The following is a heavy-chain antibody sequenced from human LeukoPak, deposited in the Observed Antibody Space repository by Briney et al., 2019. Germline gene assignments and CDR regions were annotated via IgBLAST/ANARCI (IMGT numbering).Heavy chain of an antibody. Sequence: SETVSLTCSVSGVSISATSYYWGWIRQAPGKGLEWIGSFYYSGTTYYNPSLKSRVTISVDTSNNKFFLNLTSVTAAGTAVYYCSSDALSSDFWGQGILVTVSA. CDR3: SSDALSSDF. J-gene: IGHJ4*02. D-gene: IGHD3-16*02. CDR1: GVSISATSYY. CDR2: FYYSGTT. V-gene: IGHV4-39*01.